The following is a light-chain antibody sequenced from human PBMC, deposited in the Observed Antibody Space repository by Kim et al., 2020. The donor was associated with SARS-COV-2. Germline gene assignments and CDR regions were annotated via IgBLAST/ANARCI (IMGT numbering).Light chain of an antibody. Sequence: LAPGERATLPCRASQSVSSIYLAWYQQKPGQAPRLLIYGASSRATGIPDRFSGSGSGTDFTLTISRLEPEDFAVYYCQQYGSSRTFGQGTKVDIK. CDR2: GAS. CDR1: QSVSSIY. J-gene: IGKJ1*01. CDR3: QQYGSSRT. V-gene: IGKV3-20*01.